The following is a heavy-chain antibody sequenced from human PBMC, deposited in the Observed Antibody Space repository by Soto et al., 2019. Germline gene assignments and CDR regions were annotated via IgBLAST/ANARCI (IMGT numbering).Heavy chain of an antibody. CDR1: GFTFITAW. CDR3: AADLPGHGGGYEFDY. Sequence: GGSLRLSCAASGFTFITAWMNWVRQAPGKGLEWVGRIKSKNDGGTTDYTAPVKGRFTTSRDDSKNTVYLQMNSLRTEYTALYYCAADLPGHGGGYEFDYWGQGT. V-gene: IGHV3-15*07. D-gene: IGHD2-15*01. J-gene: IGHJ4*01. CDR2: IKSKNDGGTT.